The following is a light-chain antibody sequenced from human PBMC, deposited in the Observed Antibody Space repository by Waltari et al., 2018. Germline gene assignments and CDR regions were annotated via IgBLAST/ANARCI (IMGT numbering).Light chain of an antibody. J-gene: IGKJ2*01. Sequence: DIVMTQSPDSLAVSLGERATINCKSSQSVLYSSNNKNYLAWYQQKPGLPPKLLIYWASTRESGVPDRFSGSGSGTEFTLTISSLQAEDVAVYYCQQYYSTLPYTFGQGTKLEIK. CDR2: WAS. V-gene: IGKV4-1*01. CDR3: QQYYSTLPYT. CDR1: QSVLYSSNNKNY.